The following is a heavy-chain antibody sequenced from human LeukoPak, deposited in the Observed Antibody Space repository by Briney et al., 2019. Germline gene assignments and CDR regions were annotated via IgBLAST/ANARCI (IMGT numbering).Heavy chain of an antibody. V-gene: IGHV5-51*01. D-gene: IGHD1-26*01. Sequence: GESLKISCKGSGYNFTSYWIAWVRQMPGKGLEWMGIVYPGDSDIRYSPSFQGQVTISADKSITTAYLQWSSLKASDTAMYYCAIQWGSGGYDYWGQGTLVTVSS. CDR1: GYNFTSYW. CDR2: VYPGDSDI. CDR3: AIQWGSGGYDY. J-gene: IGHJ4*02.